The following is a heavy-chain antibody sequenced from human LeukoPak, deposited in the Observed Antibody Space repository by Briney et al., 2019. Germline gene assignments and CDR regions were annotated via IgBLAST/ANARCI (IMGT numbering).Heavy chain of an antibody. CDR3: VGVRDAFDI. CDR2: MNPNSGNT. J-gene: IGHJ3*02. CDR1: VYTFTSYD. Sequence: ASVKVSCKASVYTFTSYDINWVRQATGQGLEWMGWMNPNSGNTGYAQKFQGRVTMTRNTSISTAYMGLSRLRSEDTAVYYCVGVRDAFDIWGQGTMVTVSS. D-gene: IGHD3-10*01. V-gene: IGHV1-8*01.